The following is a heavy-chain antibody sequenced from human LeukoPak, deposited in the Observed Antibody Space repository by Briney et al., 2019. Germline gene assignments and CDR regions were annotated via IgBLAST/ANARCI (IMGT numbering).Heavy chain of an antibody. Sequence: GGSLRLSCAASGFTFSSYSMNWVRQAPGEGLEWVSSISSSSSYIYYADSVKGRFTISRDNAKNSLYLQMNSLRAEDTAVYYCARDWSGSYDYWGQGTLVTVSS. CDR1: GFTFSSYS. V-gene: IGHV3-21*01. D-gene: IGHD1-26*01. CDR3: ARDWSGSYDY. J-gene: IGHJ4*02. CDR2: ISSSSSYI.